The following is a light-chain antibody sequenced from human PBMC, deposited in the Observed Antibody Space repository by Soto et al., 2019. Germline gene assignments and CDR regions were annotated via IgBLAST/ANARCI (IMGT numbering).Light chain of an antibody. Sequence: EIVLTQSPGTLSLSPGERATLSCGASQSVSNSYIAWYQQKPGQAPRFLIYGASSRATGIPDRFSGSGSGTDFTLTISRLEPEDFAVYYCHQYGSSPWTFGQGTKVEIK. CDR2: GAS. CDR3: HQYGSSPWT. CDR1: QSVSNSY. J-gene: IGKJ1*01. V-gene: IGKV3-20*01.